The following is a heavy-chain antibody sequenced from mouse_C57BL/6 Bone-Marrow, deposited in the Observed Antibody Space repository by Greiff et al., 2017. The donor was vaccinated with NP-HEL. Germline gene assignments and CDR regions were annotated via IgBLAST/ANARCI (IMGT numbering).Heavy chain of an antibody. CDR2: FYPGSGSI. Sequence: QVQLQQSGAELVKPGASVKLSCKASGYTFTEYPIHWVKQRSGQGLEWIGWFYPGSGSIKYNEKFKDKATLTADKSSSTVYMELSRLTSEDSAVYFCARHAYGSSRSFLYYFDYWGQGTTLTVSS. CDR1: GYTFTEYP. D-gene: IGHD1-1*01. CDR3: ARHAYGSSRSFLYYFDY. J-gene: IGHJ2*01. V-gene: IGHV1-62-2*01.